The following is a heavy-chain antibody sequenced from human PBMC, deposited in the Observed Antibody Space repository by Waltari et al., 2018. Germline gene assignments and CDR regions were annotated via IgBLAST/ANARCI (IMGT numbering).Heavy chain of an antibody. CDR1: GGSISSSSYY. Sequence: QLQLQESGPGLVKPSETLSLTCTVSGGSISSSSYYWGWIRQPPGKGLEWIGSIYYSGSTDNNPSRKSRVTISVDTSKNQFSLKLSSVTAADTAVYYCARHVRLGYCSGGSCPPVGYYFDYWGQGTLVTVSS. V-gene: IGHV4-39*01. CDR2: IYYSGST. D-gene: IGHD2-15*01. J-gene: IGHJ4*02. CDR3: ARHVRLGYCSGGSCPPVGYYFDY.